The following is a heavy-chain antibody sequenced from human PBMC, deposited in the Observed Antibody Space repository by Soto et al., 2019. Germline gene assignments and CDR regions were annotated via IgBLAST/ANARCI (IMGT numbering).Heavy chain of an antibody. D-gene: IGHD1-26*01. V-gene: IGHV4-30-4*01. CDR3: ARGGEGNSGYFDY. J-gene: IGHJ4*02. CDR1: GGSISSDDYY. CDR2: IYSSGST. Sequence: QVQLQESGPGLVKASQTLTLTCTVSGGSISSDDYYWNWIRQSPGKGLEWIGYIYSSGSTYYNLSLKGRVTISVDTSRNQFSLNLRSVTAADTAVFYCARGGEGNSGYFDYWGQGALVTVSS.